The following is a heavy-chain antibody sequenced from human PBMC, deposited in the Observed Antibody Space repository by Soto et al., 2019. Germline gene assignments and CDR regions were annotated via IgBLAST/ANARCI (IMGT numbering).Heavy chain of an antibody. CDR3: AKDRGIAARLPDY. Sequence: GGSLRLSCAASGFTFSSYAMSWVRQAPGKGLEWVSAISGSGGSTYYADSVKGRFTISRDTSKNTLYLQMNSLRAEYTAVYYCAKDRGIAARLPDYWGQGTLVTVSS. V-gene: IGHV3-23*01. CDR2: ISGSGGST. D-gene: IGHD6-6*01. J-gene: IGHJ4*02. CDR1: GFTFSSYA.